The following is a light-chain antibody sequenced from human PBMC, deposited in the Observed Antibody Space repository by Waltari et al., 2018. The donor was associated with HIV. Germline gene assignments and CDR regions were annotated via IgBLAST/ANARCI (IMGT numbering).Light chain of an antibody. J-gene: IGLJ2*01. CDR2: EVS. CDR3: SSYAGSNNFVV. Sequence: QSALTQPPSASGSPGQPVPISCTGTRSAVGCYNYVPWYQQHPGKAPKLMIYEVSKRPSGVPDRFSGSKSGNTASLTVSGLQAEDEADYYCSSYAGSNNFVVFGGGTKLTVL. CDR1: RSAVGCYNY. V-gene: IGLV2-8*01.